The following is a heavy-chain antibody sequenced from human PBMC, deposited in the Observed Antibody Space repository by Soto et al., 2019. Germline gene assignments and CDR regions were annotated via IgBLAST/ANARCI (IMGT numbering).Heavy chain of an antibody. D-gene: IGHD1-26*01. CDR1: GFTFSSYS. CDR2: ISSSSSTI. CDR3: ARDGSIVGATRFDY. Sequence: EVQLVESGGGLVQPGGSLRLSCAASGFTFSSYSMNWVRQAPGKGLEWVSYISSSSSTIYYADSVKGRFTISRDNAKNSLYLQMNSLGDEDTAVYYCARDGSIVGATRFDYWGQGTLVTVSS. J-gene: IGHJ4*02. V-gene: IGHV3-48*02.